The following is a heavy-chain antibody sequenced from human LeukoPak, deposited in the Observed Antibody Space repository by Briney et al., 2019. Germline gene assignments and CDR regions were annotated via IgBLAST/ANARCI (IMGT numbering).Heavy chain of an antibody. D-gene: IGHD6-13*01. J-gene: IGHJ4*02. Sequence: GGSLRLSCSASGFPFSSYAMHWVRQAPGKGLEYVSAISDSGGSTYYADSVKGRFTISRDNSKNTLYLQMSSVRTEDTVVYYCVKPRGSWSPGYFDYWGQGTLVTVSS. V-gene: IGHV3-64D*09. CDR2: ISDSGGST. CDR1: GFPFSSYA. CDR3: VKPRGSWSPGYFDY.